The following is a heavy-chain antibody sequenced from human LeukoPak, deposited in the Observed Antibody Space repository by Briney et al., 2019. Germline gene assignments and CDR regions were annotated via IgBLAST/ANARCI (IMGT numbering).Heavy chain of an antibody. CDR1: GYSFSTYW. J-gene: IGHJ3*02. CDR2: MYPGDSDT. D-gene: IGHD5-24*01. V-gene: IGHV5-51*01. Sequence: GESLKISCRGSGYSFSTYWVGWVRQMPGKGLEWMGIMYPGDSDTRYSPSFQGQFTISADKSFSTAYLQWSSLKASDTAMYYCARRDGYNMGAFDIWGQGTMVTVSS. CDR3: ARRDGYNMGAFDI.